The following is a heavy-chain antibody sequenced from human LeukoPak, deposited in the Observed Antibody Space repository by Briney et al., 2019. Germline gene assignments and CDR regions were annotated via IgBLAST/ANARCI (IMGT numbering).Heavy chain of an antibody. CDR3: ARTIAVAGRGGYFDL. Sequence: SETLSLTCTVSGGSLSSYYWSWIRQPQGKGLEWNEYIYYSGSTNYNPSLKSRVTISVDTCKNQFSLKLSSVTAADTAVYYCARTIAVAGRGGYFDLWGRGTLVTVSS. CDR2: IYYSGST. CDR1: GGSLSSYY. J-gene: IGHJ2*01. D-gene: IGHD6-19*01. V-gene: IGHV4-59*01.